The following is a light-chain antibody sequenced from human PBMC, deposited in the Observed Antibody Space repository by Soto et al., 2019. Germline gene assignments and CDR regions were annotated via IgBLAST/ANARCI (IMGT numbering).Light chain of an antibody. J-gene: IGKJ5*01. CDR1: QSVSNSY. V-gene: IGKV3-20*01. CDR2: GAS. CDR3: QQYSSFPPT. Sequence: EIVLTQSPGTLSLSSGERATLSCGATQSVSNSYLAWYQQKNGQAPRLLMSGASTRATGIPARFSGSVYGTDFNLAISRLETEDFAAYYCQQYSSFPPTFGQGTRLEIK.